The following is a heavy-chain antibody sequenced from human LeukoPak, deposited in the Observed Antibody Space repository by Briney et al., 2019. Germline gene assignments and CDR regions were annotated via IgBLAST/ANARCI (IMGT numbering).Heavy chain of an antibody. J-gene: IGHJ4*02. V-gene: IGHV1-69*05. CDR1: GGTFSSYA. CDR3: ARDYSSGWTHY. CDR2: IIPIFGTA. Sequence: SVKVSCKASGGTFSSYAISLVRQAPGQGLEWMGRIIPIFGTANYAQKFQGRVTITTDESTSTAYMELSSLRSEDTAVYYCARDYSSGWTHYWGQGTLVTVSS. D-gene: IGHD6-19*01.